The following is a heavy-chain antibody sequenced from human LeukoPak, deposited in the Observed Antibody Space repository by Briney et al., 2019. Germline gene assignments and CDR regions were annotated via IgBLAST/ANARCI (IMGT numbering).Heavy chain of an antibody. Sequence: GASVKVSCKASGYTFTSYGISWVRQAPGQGLEWMGLISAYNGNTNYAQKLQGRVAMTTDTSTSTAYMELRSLRSDDTAVYYCARDPSYCSSTSCVGPYYYYYYGMDVWGQGTTVTVSS. D-gene: IGHD2-2*01. J-gene: IGHJ6*02. CDR2: ISAYNGNT. CDR3: ARDPSYCSSTSCVGPYYYYYYGMDV. CDR1: GYTFTSYG. V-gene: IGHV1-18*01.